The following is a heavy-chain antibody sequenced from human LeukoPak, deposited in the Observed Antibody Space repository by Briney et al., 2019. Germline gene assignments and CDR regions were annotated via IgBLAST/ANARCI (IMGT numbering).Heavy chain of an antibody. CDR1: GCSISSSSYY. CDR3: ARGRARFNWNYVGSSWFDA. V-gene: IGHV4-39*07. J-gene: IGHJ5*02. CDR2: IYYSGST. D-gene: IGHD1-7*01. Sequence: SETLSLTCTVSGCSISSSSYYWGWIRQPPGKGLEWIGSIYYSGSTYYNPSLKSRVTISVDTSKNQFSLKLSSVTAADTAVYYCARGRARFNWNYVGSSWFDAWGKGTLVTVSS.